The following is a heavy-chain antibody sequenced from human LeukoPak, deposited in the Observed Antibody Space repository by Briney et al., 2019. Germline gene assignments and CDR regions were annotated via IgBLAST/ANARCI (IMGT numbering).Heavy chain of an antibody. V-gene: IGHV1-2*02. D-gene: IGHD6-6*01. CDR2: INPNSGGT. CDR1: GYTFTGYY. Sequence: ASVKVSCKASGYTFTGYYMHWVRQAPGQGLEWMGWINPNSGGTNYAQKFQGRVTMTRDTSISTAYMELSRLRSDDTAVYYCARSAGPSIAAEEWGQGTLVTVSS. CDR3: ARSAGPSIAAEE. J-gene: IGHJ4*02.